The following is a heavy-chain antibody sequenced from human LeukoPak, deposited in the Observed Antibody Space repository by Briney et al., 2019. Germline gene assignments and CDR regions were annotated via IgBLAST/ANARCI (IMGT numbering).Heavy chain of an antibody. Sequence: PSETLSLTCTVSGGSISTYYWSWIRQPPGKGLGWIGYIYYSGSTNYNPSLKSRVTISVDTSKNQFSLKLSSVIAADTAVYYCARTVGALYDAFNIWGQGTMVTVSS. D-gene: IGHD1-26*01. CDR2: IYYSGST. J-gene: IGHJ3*02. V-gene: IGHV4-59*08. CDR3: ARTVGALYDAFNI. CDR1: GGSISTYY.